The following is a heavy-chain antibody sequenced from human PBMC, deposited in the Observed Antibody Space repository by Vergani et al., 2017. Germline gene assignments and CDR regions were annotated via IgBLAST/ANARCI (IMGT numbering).Heavy chain of an antibody. CDR3: ERGPSEYSSSADV. V-gene: IGHV4-59*01. D-gene: IGHD6-6*01. CDR2: IYYSGST. CDR1: GGSISSYY. Sequence: QVQLQESGPGLVKPSETLSLTRTVPGGSISSYYWSWIRQPPGKGLEWVGYIYYSGSTNYNPSLKSRVTISVDTSKNQFSLKLSSVTAADTAVYYCERGPSEYSSSADVWGQGTLVTVSS. J-gene: IGHJ4*02.